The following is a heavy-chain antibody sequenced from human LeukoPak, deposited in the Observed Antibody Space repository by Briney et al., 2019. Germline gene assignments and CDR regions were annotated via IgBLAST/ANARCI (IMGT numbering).Heavy chain of an antibody. D-gene: IGHD3-22*01. CDR2: IIPILGIA. J-gene: IGHJ4*02. CDR1: GGTFSSYA. V-gene: IGHV1-69*04. CDR3: ARDAGSGYYFHPIDY. Sequence: SVKVSCKASGGTFSSYAISWVRQAPGQGLEWMGRIIPILGIANYAQKFQGRVTITADKSTSTAYMELSSLRSEDTAVYYCARDAGSGYYFHPIDYWGQGTLVTVSS.